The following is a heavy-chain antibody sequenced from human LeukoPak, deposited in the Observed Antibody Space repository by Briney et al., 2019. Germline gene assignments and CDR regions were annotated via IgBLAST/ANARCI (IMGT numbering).Heavy chain of an antibody. CDR3: ARGGDSSIWGNNDAFDI. J-gene: IGHJ3*02. V-gene: IGHV1-2*02. CDR1: VYTLTGYY. Sequence: ASVKVSCKASVYTLTGYYMHWVRQAPGQGLEWMGWINPKSGGTNFAQKFQGRVTMTRDTSISKAYMELSRLRSDDTAVYYCARGGDSSIWGNNDAFDIWGQGTMVTVSS. CDR2: INPKSGGT. D-gene: IGHD6-13*01.